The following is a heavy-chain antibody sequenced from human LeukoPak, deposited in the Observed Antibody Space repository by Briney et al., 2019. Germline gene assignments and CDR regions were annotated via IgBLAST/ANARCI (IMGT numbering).Heavy chain of an antibody. Sequence: SETLSLTCAVYGGSFSGYYWSWIRQPPGKGLEWIGEINHSGSTNYNPSLKSRVTISVDTSKNQFSLKLSSVTAADTAVYYCAREGPISAAGDRYYYYMDVWGKGTTVTVSS. D-gene: IGHD3-3*01. CDR1: GGSFSGYY. CDR3: AREGPISAAGDRYYYYMDV. J-gene: IGHJ6*03. CDR2: INHSGST. V-gene: IGHV4-34*01.